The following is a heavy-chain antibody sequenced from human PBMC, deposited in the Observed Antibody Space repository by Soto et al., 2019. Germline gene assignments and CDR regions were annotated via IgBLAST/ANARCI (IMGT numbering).Heavy chain of an antibody. V-gene: IGHV4-39*01. CDR1: AGSLRSSTYY. D-gene: IGHD5-12*01. CDR2: IYYSGST. Sequence: SETLSLTCTGSAGSLRSSTYYWDWIRQAPGKGLEWIGSIYYSGSTYYNPSLKSRVTISVDTSKNQFSLKLSSVTAADTAVYYCARRGGATIMDYWGQGTLVTVSS. CDR3: ARRGGATIMDY. J-gene: IGHJ4*02.